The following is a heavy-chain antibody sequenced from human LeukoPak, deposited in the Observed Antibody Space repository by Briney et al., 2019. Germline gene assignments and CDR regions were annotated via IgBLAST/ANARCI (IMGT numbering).Heavy chain of an antibody. CDR3: ARHKFPDYYSSGSPYNWFDP. Sequence: GESLKISCKGSGYSFTSYWIGWVRQMPGKGLEWMGIIYPGDSDTRYSPSFQGQVTISADKSISTAYLHWSSLKAPDTAMYYCARHKFPDYYSSGSPYNWFDPWGQGTLVTVSS. J-gene: IGHJ5*02. V-gene: IGHV5-51*01. CDR1: GYSFTSYW. CDR2: IYPGDSDT. D-gene: IGHD3-10*01.